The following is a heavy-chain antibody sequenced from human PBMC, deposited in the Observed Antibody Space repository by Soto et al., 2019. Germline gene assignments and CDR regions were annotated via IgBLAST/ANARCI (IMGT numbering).Heavy chain of an antibody. CDR3: AKDIGSAAMYDSSGYYPSPSDY. J-gene: IGHJ4*02. Sequence: PGGSLRLSCAASGFTFSSYAMSRFRQAPGKGREWVSAISGSGGSTYYADSVKGRFTISRDNSKNTLSLQMNSLRAEDTAVYYCAKDIGSAAMYDSSGYYPSPSDYWGQGNLVTVSS. CDR1: GFTFSSYA. V-gene: IGHV3-23*01. D-gene: IGHD3-22*01. CDR2: ISGSGGST.